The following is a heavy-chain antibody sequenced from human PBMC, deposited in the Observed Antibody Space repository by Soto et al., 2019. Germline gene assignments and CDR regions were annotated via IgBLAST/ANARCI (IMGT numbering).Heavy chain of an antibody. CDR3: AKCMQAYWNYDVHHI. V-gene: IGHV3-30*18. CDR2: ISNDGRVQ. D-gene: IGHD1-7*01. CDR1: TISINVHG. Sequence: GGSLRLSCTSSTISINVHGIQWVRQAPAKGLEWVAFISNDGRVQYYADSVKGRFTISRDYSKNTVDLQMNSQRAEETALYYCAKCMQAYWNYDVHHICGQGSMVTVSS. J-gene: IGHJ3*02.